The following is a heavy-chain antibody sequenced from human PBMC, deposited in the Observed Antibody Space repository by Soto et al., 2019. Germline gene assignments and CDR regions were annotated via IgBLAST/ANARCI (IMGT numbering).Heavy chain of an antibody. J-gene: IGHJ4*02. D-gene: IGHD3-22*01. Sequence: GSLRLSCAASGFTFSTYTIHWVRQAPGKGLEWVALISYDGSNNYYADSVKGRFTISRDNSKNTLYLQMTSLRAGGTAVYFCARGSQYYYDGSGPLDCWGQGTLVTVSS. V-gene: IGHV3-30-3*01. CDR2: ISYDGSNN. CDR1: GFTFSTYT. CDR3: ARGSQYYYDGSGPLDC.